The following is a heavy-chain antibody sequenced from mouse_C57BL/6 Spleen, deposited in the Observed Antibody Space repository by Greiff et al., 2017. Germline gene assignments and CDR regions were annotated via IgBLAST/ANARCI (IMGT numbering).Heavy chain of an antibody. D-gene: IGHD2-3*01. V-gene: IGHV5-4*03. CDR3: ARSDDGYYGYAMDY. CDR2: ISDGGSYT. J-gene: IGHJ4*01. CDR1: GFTFSSYA. Sequence: EVMLVESGGGLVKPGGSLKLSCAASGFTFSSYAMSWVRQTPEKRLEWVATISDGGSYTYYPDNVKGRFTISRDNAKNNLYLQMSHLKSEDTAMYYSARSDDGYYGYAMDYWGQGTSVTVSS.